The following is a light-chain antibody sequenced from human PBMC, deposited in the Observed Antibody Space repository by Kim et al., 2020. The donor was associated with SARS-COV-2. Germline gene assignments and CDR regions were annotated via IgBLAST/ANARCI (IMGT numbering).Light chain of an antibody. CDR3: AAWDDGLSVVV. CDR1: SSNIGSNY. V-gene: IGLV1-47*01. J-gene: IGLJ2*01. Sequence: GQRVIISCSGSSSNIGSNYVYWYQQLPGTAPKILIYRNNQRPSGVPDRFSGSKSGTSASLAISGLRSEDEADYSCAAWDDGLSVVVFGGGTQLTVL. CDR2: RNN.